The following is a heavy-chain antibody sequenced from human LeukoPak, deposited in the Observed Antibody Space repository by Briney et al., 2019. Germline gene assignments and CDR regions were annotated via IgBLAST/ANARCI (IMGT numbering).Heavy chain of an antibody. CDR3: ARAGYCSGGSCYGSDY. J-gene: IGHJ4*02. CDR2: INSDGSSA. D-gene: IGHD2-15*01. V-gene: IGHV3-74*01. CDR1: GFTFSYYW. Sequence: GGSLRLSCAASGFTFSYYWMHWVRQAPGKGLVWVSRINSDGSSASYADSVKGRFTISRDNAKNTLYLQMNSLRAEDAAVYYCARAGYCSGGSCYGSDYWGQGTLVSVSS.